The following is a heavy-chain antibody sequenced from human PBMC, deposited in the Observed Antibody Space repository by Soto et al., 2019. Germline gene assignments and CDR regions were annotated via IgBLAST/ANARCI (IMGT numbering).Heavy chain of an antibody. CDR1: GYSFTTYW. CDR3: ARPEGSGTYLVYFDY. D-gene: IGHD1-26*01. CDR2: IYPGDSDT. Sequence: PGESLKISCKGSGYSFTTYWIAWVCQLPGKGLEWVGIIYPGDSDTRYSPSFRGQVTISADKSTSTAYLQWSSLKASDTAMYYCARPEGSGTYLVYFDYWGQGTLVTVSS. V-gene: IGHV5-51*01. J-gene: IGHJ4*02.